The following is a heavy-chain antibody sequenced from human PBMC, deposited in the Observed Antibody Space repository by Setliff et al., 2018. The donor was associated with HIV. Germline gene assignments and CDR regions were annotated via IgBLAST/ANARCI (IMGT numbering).Heavy chain of an antibody. V-gene: IGHV3-15*01. J-gene: IGHJ4*02. CDR2: IKNKTDGGTT. D-gene: IGHD2-2*01. CDR1: GFSFSNAW. Sequence: PGGSLTLSCAASGFSFSNAWMSWVRQAPGKGLEWVGRIKNKTDGGTTNYVTPVKGRFTISRDDSKNTLYLQMKCLKTEDTAVYYCTTIEGFCSSTRCYSDYWGQGTLVTVSS. CDR3: TTIEGFCSSTRCYSDY.